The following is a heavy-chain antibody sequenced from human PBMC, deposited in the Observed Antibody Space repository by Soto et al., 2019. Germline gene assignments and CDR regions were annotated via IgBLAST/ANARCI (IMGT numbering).Heavy chain of an antibody. CDR2: IYYTGRT. Sequence: PSETLSLTFGVSVSSISSYFWSWIRQPPGKGLEYILYIYYTGRTNYNPSLKSRVTISVDTSKNQFSLKLSSVTAAETAVYYCARGGSLGDSYYGMHXWGQATPVTVS. D-gene: IGHD3-10*01. CDR3: ARGGSLGDSYYGMHX. CDR1: VSSISSYF. J-gene: IGHJ6*02. V-gene: IGHV4-59*01.